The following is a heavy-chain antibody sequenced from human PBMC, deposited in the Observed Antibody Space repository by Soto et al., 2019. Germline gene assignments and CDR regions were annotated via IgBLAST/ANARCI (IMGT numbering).Heavy chain of an antibody. Sequence: QVQLQQWGAGLLKPSETLSLTCAVYGGSFSGYYWSWIRQPPGKGLEWIGEINHSGSTYYNSSLKSRVTISVDTSKNQFSLKLSSVTAADTAVYYCARGYYYGSGSDPTAYYYGMDVWGQGTTVTVSS. D-gene: IGHD3-10*01. J-gene: IGHJ6*02. CDR1: GGSFSGYY. CDR2: INHSGST. CDR3: ARGYYYGSGSDPTAYYYGMDV. V-gene: IGHV4-34*01.